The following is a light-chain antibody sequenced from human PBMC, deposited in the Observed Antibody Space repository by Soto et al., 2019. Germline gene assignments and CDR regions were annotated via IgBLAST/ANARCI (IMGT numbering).Light chain of an antibody. Sequence: QSVLTQSPSASASLGASVKLTCTLSSGHSSYAIAWHQQQPEKGPRYLMKLNSDGSHSKGDGIPDRFSGSSSGAERYLTISSLQSEDEADYYCQTWGTGNVVFGGGTKLTFL. CDR1: SGHSSYA. CDR2: LNSDGSH. CDR3: QTWGTGNVV. J-gene: IGLJ2*01. V-gene: IGLV4-69*01.